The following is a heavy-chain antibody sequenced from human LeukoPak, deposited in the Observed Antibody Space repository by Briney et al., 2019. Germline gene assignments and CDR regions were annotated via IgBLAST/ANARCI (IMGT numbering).Heavy chain of an antibody. D-gene: IGHD3-10*01. CDR1: GFTFSSYG. CDR2: IWYGGSNK. Sequence: PGRSLRLSCAASGFTFSSYGMHWVRQAPGKGLEWVAVIWYGGSNKYYADSVKGRFTISRDNSKNTLYLQMNSLRAEDTAVYYCAKDSQGIWFDPWGQGTLVTVSS. CDR3: AKDSQGIWFDP. V-gene: IGHV3-33*06. J-gene: IGHJ5*02.